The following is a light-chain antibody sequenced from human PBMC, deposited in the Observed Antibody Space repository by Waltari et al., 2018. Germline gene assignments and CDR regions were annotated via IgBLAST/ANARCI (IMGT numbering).Light chain of an antibody. CDR1: QSVGHD. V-gene: IGKV1-39*01. CDR3: QHSSITPYT. Sequence: DIQMTQSPASLSASVGDRVTITCRSSQSVGHDLNWYQQQPHQAPRLLIYAASTLQSGVPSRFSGSGSETHFTLTISPLQSEDFATYYCQHSSITPYTFGQGTKLEI. CDR2: AAS. J-gene: IGKJ2*01.